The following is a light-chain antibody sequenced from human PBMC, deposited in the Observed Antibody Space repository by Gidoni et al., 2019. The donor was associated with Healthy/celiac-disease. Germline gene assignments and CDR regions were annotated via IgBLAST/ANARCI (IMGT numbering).Light chain of an antibody. CDR2: RNN. CDR1: SSNIGSNY. V-gene: IGLV1-47*01. J-gene: IGLJ2*01. CDR3: AAWDDSLSGVV. Sequence: QSVLTQPPSASGTPGQGVTISCSGSSSNIGSNYVYWYQQLPGTAPKLLIYRNNQRPSGVPDRFSGSKSGTSASLAISGLRSEDEADYYCAAWDDSLSGVVFGGGTKPTVL.